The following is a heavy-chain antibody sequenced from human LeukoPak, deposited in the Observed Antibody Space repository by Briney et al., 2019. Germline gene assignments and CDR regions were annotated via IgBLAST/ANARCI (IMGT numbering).Heavy chain of an antibody. V-gene: IGHV4-39*01. D-gene: IGHD6-13*01. Sequence: SETLSLTCTVSGGSISSSSHSWGWIRQPPGKGLEWTGSIYYTGTTYYNPSLKSRVTISVDTSKDQFSLKLNSVTAADTAVYYCAQSLGSSNWIGNWFDPWGQGTLVTVSS. CDR1: GGSISSSSHS. J-gene: IGHJ5*02. CDR2: IYYTGTT. CDR3: AQSLGSSNWIGNWFDP.